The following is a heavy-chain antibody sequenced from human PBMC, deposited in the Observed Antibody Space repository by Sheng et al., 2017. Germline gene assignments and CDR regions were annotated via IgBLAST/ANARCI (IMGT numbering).Heavy chain of an antibody. CDR3: ARGLGRWQQPRNWFDP. V-gene: IGHV4-34*01. D-gene: IGHD6-13*01. CDR1: GGSFSGYY. J-gene: IGHJ5*02. Sequence: QVQLQQWGAGLLKPSETLSLTCAVYGGSFSGYYWSWIRQPPGKGLEWIGEINHSGSTNYNPSLKSRVTISVDTSKNQFSLKLSSVTAADTAVYYCARGLGRWQQPRNWFDPWGQGTLVTVSS. CDR2: INHSGST.